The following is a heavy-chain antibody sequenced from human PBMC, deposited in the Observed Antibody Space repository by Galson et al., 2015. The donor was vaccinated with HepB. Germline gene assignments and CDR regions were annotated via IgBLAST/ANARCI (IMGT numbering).Heavy chain of an antibody. D-gene: IGHD2-2*01. Sequence: QSGAEVKKPGESLKVSCKGSGYTFATDWITWVRQMPGKGLEWVGIIYPGDSDTRYSPSFRGHVTMSADKSSNTAYLQWNSLKASDTAMYYCARQRCTTSSCYSGYGWFDTWGQGTRVTVSS. CDR1: GYTFATDW. V-gene: IGHV5-51*01. CDR2: IYPGDSDT. CDR3: ARQRCTTSSCYSGYGWFDT. J-gene: IGHJ5*02.